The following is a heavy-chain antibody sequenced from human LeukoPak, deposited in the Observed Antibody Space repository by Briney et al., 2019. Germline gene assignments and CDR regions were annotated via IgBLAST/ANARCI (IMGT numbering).Heavy chain of an antibody. D-gene: IGHD4-17*01. CDR1: GFTFSNAW. CDR3: TTGQDDYGDYPDW. CDR2: IKSKTDGGTT. V-gene: IGHV3-15*01. Sequence: PGGSLRLSCAASGFTFSNAWMSWVRQAPGKGLEWVGRIKSKTDGGTTDYAAPVKGRFTISRDDSKNTLYLQMNSLKTEDTAVYYCTTGQDDYGDYPDWWGQGTLVTVSS. J-gene: IGHJ4*02.